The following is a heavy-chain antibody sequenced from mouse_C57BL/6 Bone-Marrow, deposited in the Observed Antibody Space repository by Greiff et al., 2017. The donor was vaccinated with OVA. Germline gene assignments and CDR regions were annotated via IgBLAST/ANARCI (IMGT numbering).Heavy chain of an antibody. J-gene: IGHJ4*01. D-gene: IGHD1-1*01. CDR2: INYDGSST. CDR3: ARAIYDYYAMDY. Sequence: EVHLVESEGGLVQPGSSMKLSCTASGFTFSDYYMAWVRQVPEKGLEWVANINYDGSSTYYLDSLKSRFIISRDNAKNILYLQMSSLKSEDTATYYCARAIYDYYAMDYWGQGTSVTVSS. V-gene: IGHV5-16*01. CDR1: GFTFSDYY.